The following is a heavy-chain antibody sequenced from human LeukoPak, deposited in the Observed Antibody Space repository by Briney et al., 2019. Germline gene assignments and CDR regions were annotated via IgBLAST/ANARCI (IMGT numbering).Heavy chain of an antibody. CDR2: ISGSSSYI. Sequence: GGSLRLSCAASGFTFSSYSMNWIRQAPGKGLEWVSSISGSSSYIYYADSVKGRFTISRDNAKNSLYLQMNSLRAEDTAVYYCARAVRYGDWFDPWGQGTLVTVSS. D-gene: IGHD3-10*01. V-gene: IGHV3-21*01. CDR3: ARAVRYGDWFDP. J-gene: IGHJ5*02. CDR1: GFTFSSYS.